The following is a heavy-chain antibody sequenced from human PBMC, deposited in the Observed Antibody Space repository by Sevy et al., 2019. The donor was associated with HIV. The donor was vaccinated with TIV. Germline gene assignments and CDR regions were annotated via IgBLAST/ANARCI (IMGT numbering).Heavy chain of an antibody. CDR3: AREPTPYYDFWSGRDGMDV. D-gene: IGHD3-3*01. Sequence: SETLSLTCTVSGGSISSGDYYWSWIRQPPGKGLDWIGYIYYSGSTYYNPSLKSRITISVDTSKNQFSLKLSSVTAADTAVYYCAREPTPYYDFWSGRDGMDVWGQGTTVTVSS. J-gene: IGHJ6*02. CDR1: GGSISSGDYY. CDR2: IYYSGST. V-gene: IGHV4-30-4*01.